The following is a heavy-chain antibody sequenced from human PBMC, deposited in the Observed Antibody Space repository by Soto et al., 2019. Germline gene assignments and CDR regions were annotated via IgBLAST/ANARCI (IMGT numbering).Heavy chain of an antibody. J-gene: IGHJ6*02. Sequence: QPGGSLRLSCAASGFTFSNYWMHWVRQAPGKGLVWVSRINSDGSSASYADSVKGRFTISRDNAKNTLYVQMDSLRAEDTAVYLCARGYTTAYYYYGMDVWGLGTTVTVSS. D-gene: IGHD2-21*02. CDR1: GFTFSNYW. V-gene: IGHV3-74*01. CDR3: ARGYTTAYYYYGMDV. CDR2: INSDGSSA.